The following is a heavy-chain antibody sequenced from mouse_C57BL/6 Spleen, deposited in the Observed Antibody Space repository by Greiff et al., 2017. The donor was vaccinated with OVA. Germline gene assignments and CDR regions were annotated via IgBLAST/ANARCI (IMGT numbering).Heavy chain of an antibody. D-gene: IGHD1-1*01. J-gene: IGHJ3*01. CDR1: GFTFSNYW. CDR3: TGAFYYGSSPFAY. V-gene: IGHV6-3*01. CDR2: IRLKSDNYAT. Sequence: DVKLVESGGGLVQPGGSMKLSCVASGFTFSNYWMNWVRQSPEKGLEWVAQIRLKSDNYATHYAESVKGRFTISRDDSKSSVYLQMNNLRAEDTGIYYCTGAFYYGSSPFAYWGQGTLVTVSA.